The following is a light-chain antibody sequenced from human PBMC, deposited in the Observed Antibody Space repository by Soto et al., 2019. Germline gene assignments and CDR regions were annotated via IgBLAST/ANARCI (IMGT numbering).Light chain of an antibody. J-gene: IGLJ1*01. V-gene: IGLV2-14*03. Sequence: QSALTQPASVSGSPGQWITISCTGTSSDVGGYNYVSWYQHHAGKTPQLMIFDVSNRPSGVSNRFSGSKSGNTAALTISGLQPEDEDDYYCSSYTTSNTRQIVFGTGTKLTVL. CDR1: SSDVGGYNY. CDR2: DVS. CDR3: SSYTTSNTRQIV.